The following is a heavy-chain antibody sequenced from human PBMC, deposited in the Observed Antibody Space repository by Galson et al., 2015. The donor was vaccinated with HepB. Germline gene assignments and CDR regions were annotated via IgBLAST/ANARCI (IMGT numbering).Heavy chain of an antibody. CDR2: ISSRGDYI. D-gene: IGHD2-15*01. J-gene: IGHJ2*01. Sequence: SLRLSCAASGFTFSTYAMNWVRQAPGKGLEWVSSISSRGDYIYYADLLKGRFTISRDNAKNSLYLQMDSLRAEDTAVYYCARVDPNMAATDWYFDFWGRGTPVTVSS. CDR3: ARVDPNMAATDWYFDF. V-gene: IGHV3-21*01. CDR1: GFTFSTYA.